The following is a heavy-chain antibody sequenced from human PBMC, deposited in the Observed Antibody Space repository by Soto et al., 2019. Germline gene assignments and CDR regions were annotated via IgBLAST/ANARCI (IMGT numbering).Heavy chain of an antibody. J-gene: IGHJ4*02. D-gene: IGHD2-15*01. CDR3: ATVFSGGNPVDY. CDR2: IYYSGST. Sequence: PSETLSLTCTVSGGSISSGGYYWSWIRQHPGKGLEWIGYIYYSGSTYYNPSLKSRVTISVDTSKNQFSLKLSSVTAADTAVYYCATVFSGGNPVDYWGQGTLVTVSS. V-gene: IGHV4-31*02. CDR1: GGSISSGGYY.